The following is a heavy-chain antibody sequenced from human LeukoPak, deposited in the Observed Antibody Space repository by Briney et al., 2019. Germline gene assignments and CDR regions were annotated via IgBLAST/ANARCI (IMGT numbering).Heavy chain of an antibody. CDR1: GDSVTSNSAA. CDR3: ARAPLSYYDSSGYYRVYYFDY. CDR2: TYYRAKWYN. D-gene: IGHD3-22*01. V-gene: IGHV6-1*01. J-gene: IGHJ4*02. Sequence: SQTLSLTCAICGDSVTSNSAAWNWIRQSPSRCLEWLGRTYYRAKWYNDYAVSVKSRITINPDTSKNQFSLQPNSVTPEDTAVYYCARAPLSYYDSSGYYRVYYFDYWGQGTLVTVSS.